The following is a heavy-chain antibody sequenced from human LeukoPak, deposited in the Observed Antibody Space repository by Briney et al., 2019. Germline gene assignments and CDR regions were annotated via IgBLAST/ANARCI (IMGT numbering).Heavy chain of an antibody. D-gene: IGHD5-24*01. CDR1: GGSLNSYY. Sequence: SETLSLTCTVSGGSLNSYYWSWIRQPPGKGLEWIGYAYYSGSTNYNPSLKSRVSISVDTSKNQFSLKLSSVTAADTAVYYCARGGGYNHFDLWGQGILVSVSS. CDR3: ARGGGYNHFDL. CDR2: AYYSGST. V-gene: IGHV4-59*01. J-gene: IGHJ4*02.